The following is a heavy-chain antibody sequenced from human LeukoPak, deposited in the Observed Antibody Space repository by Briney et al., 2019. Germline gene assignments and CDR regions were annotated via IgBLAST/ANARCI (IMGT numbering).Heavy chain of an antibody. V-gene: IGHV4-34*01. Sequence: SETLSLTCAVSGGSFSGYYWSWIRQPPGKGLEWIGEINHSGSTNYNPSLKSRVTISVDTSKNQFSLKLSSVTAADPAVYYCARVRNHGSGWYGSWFDPWGQGTLVTVSS. CDR2: INHSGST. CDR3: ARVRNHGSGWYGSWFDP. J-gene: IGHJ5*02. CDR1: GGSFSGYY. D-gene: IGHD6-19*01.